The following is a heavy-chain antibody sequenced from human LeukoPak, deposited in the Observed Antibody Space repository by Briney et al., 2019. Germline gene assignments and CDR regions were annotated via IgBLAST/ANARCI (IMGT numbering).Heavy chain of an antibody. D-gene: IGHD5-12*01. V-gene: IGHV4-30-4*02. CDR3: ARSHYNSGYDYYYYYYMDV. J-gene: IGHJ6*03. Sequence: SETLSLTCTVSGGSISSGDYYWSWIRQPPGKGLEWIGYIYYSGSTYYNPSLKSRVTISVDTSKNQFSLKLSSVTAADTAVYYCARSHYNSGYDYYYYYYMDVWGKGTTVTVSS. CDR2: IYYSGST. CDR1: GGSISSGDYY.